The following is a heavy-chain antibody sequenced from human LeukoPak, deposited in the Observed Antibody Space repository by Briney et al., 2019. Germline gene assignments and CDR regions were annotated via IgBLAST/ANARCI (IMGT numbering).Heavy chain of an antibody. J-gene: IGHJ5*02. Sequence: PGGSLRLSCAASGFRFSDFTMTWVRQAPGKGPEWVSAIGGRGGSTYYADSVGGRFTISRDNSKDMVYLQMNSLKVEDTATYYCGKGGGPGGQGTKVTVSS. CDR2: IGGRGGST. V-gene: IGHV3-23*01. CDR3: GKGGGP. D-gene: IGHD3-16*01. CDR1: GFRFSDFT.